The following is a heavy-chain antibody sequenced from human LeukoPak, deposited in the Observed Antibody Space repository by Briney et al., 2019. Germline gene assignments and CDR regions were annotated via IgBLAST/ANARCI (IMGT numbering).Heavy chain of an antibody. CDR2: INPNSGGT. CDR3: ARGARGSGSYPPAVYYFDY. J-gene: IGHJ4*02. V-gene: IGHV1-2*02. D-gene: IGHD3-10*01. CDR1: GYTFTGYY. Sequence: GASVKVSCKASGYTFTGYYMHWVRQAPGQGLEWMGWINPNSGGTNYAQKFQGRVTMTRDTSISTAYTELSRLRSDDTAVYYCARGARGSGSYPPAVYYFDYWGQGTLVTVSS.